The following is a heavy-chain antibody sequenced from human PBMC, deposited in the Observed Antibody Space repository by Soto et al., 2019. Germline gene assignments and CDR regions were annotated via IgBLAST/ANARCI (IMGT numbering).Heavy chain of an antibody. D-gene: IGHD3-22*01. J-gene: IGHJ6*02. CDR1: GFTFSSYA. CDR3: ARTHIHPRGYYDSSGYFKPGYYYGMDV. V-gene: IGHV3-30-3*01. CDR2: ISYDGSNK. Sequence: QVQLVESGGGVVQPGRSLRLSCAATGFTFSSYAMHWVRQAPGKGLEWVAVISYDGSNKYYADSVKGRFTISRDNSKNTLHLQMNSLRAEDTAVYYCARTHIHPRGYYDSSGYFKPGYYYGMDVWGQGTSVTVSS.